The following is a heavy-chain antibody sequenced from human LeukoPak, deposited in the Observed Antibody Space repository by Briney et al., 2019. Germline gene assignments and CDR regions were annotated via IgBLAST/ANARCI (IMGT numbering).Heavy chain of an antibody. J-gene: IGHJ5*01. CDR2: IYNRGST. D-gene: IGHD1-26*01. CDR3: AREWEFAQWFQP. Sequence: PSETLSLTCTVSGGYISSTSYYWGWIRQPPGKGLEWIGIIYNRGSTDYNPSLKSRVTISVDTSKNQFSLKLSSVTAADTAVYYWAREWEFAQWFQPWGQGTLVTVSS. CDR1: GGYISSTSYY. V-gene: IGHV4-39*07.